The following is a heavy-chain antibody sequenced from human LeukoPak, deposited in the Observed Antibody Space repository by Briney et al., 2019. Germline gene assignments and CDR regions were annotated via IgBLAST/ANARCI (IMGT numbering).Heavy chain of an antibody. CDR3: YYDILTGYPDAFDI. Sequence: SVKVSCKASGGTFSSYAISWVRQAPGQGLEWMGGIIPIFGTASYAQKFQGRVTITADESTSTAYMELSSLRSEDTAVYYCYYDILTGYPDAFDIWGQGTMVTVSS. D-gene: IGHD3-9*01. V-gene: IGHV1-69*01. CDR1: GGTFSSYA. CDR2: IIPIFGTA. J-gene: IGHJ3*02.